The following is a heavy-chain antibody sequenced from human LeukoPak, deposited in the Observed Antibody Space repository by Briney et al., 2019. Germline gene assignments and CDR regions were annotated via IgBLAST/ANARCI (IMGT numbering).Heavy chain of an antibody. Sequence: PGGSLRLSCAASGFTFSSYAMSWLRRAPGKALEWVSAISGSGGSTYYADSVKGRFTISRDNSKNTLYLQMNSLRAEDTAVYYCAKVRAGYYDSSGYYSSELDYWGQGTLVTVSS. V-gene: IGHV3-23*01. CDR3: AKVRAGYYDSSGYYSSELDY. CDR2: ISGSGGST. D-gene: IGHD3-22*01. J-gene: IGHJ4*02. CDR1: GFTFSSYA.